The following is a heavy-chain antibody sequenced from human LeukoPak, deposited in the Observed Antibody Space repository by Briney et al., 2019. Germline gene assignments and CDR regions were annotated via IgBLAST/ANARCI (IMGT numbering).Heavy chain of an antibody. D-gene: IGHD1-1*01. CDR2: ISYDGSRK. CDR3: AKDRYLEAYGMDV. J-gene: IGHJ6*02. CDR1: GFTFSTYG. V-gene: IGHV3-30*18. Sequence: GGSLRLSCAASGFTFSTYGMHWVRQAPGKGLEWVAVISYDGSRKFYGDSVKGRFTISRDNSKNTLYVEMSSLRGEDTAVYYCAKDRYLEAYGMDVWGQGTTV.